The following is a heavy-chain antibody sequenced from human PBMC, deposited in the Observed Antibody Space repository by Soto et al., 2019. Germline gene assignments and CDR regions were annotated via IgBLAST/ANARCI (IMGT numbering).Heavy chain of an antibody. CDR2: IYYSGST. Sequence: SETLSLTCTVSGGSISSGGYYWSWIRQHPGKGLEWIGYIYYSGSTYYNPSLKSRVTISVDTSKNQFSLKLSSVTAADTAVYYCARVQLGITMVRGVNYGMDVWGQGTTVTVSS. V-gene: IGHV4-31*03. CDR1: GGSISSGGYY. J-gene: IGHJ6*02. D-gene: IGHD3-10*01. CDR3: ARVQLGITMVRGVNYGMDV.